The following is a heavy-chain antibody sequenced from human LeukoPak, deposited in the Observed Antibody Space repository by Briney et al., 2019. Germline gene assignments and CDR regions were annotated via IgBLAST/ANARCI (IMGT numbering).Heavy chain of an antibody. J-gene: IGHJ4*02. D-gene: IGHD2-2*01. CDR3: AKGRATTSCLDY. CDR2: INWNSGRI. Sequence: PGGSLRLSCAASGFTFNDYAIHWVRQAPGKGLEWVSGINWNSGRIGYADSVKGRFTISRDNAKNSLYLQMNSLRAEDTALYYCAKGRATTSCLDYWGQGTLVTVSS. V-gene: IGHV3-9*01. CDR1: GFTFNDYA.